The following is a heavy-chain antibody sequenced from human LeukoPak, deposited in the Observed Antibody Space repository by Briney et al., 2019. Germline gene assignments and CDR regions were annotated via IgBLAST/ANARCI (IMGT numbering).Heavy chain of an antibody. D-gene: IGHD6-13*01. CDR3: ARRLGPYGSSQSDY. J-gene: IGHJ4*02. CDR1: GYRFTSYW. V-gene: IGHV5-51*01. CDR2: IYPGDSDN. Sequence: GESLKISCKGSGYRFTSYWIGWVRQMPGKGLEWMGIIYPGDSDNRYSPSFQGQVTISVDKSISTAYLQWSSLKASDTAMYYCARRLGPYGSSQSDYWGQGTLVTVSS.